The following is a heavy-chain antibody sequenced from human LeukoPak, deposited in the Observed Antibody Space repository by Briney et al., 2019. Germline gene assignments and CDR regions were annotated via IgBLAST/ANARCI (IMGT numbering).Heavy chain of an antibody. D-gene: IGHD6-13*01. Sequence: SETLSLTCTVSGVSISSYYWSWIRQPPGKGLEWIGHIYYSGGANYNPSLKSRVTISLDTSRSQFSLKLSSVTAADTAVYYCARDGGYPLGAFDIWGLGTLVAVSS. CDR1: GVSISSYY. CDR2: IYYSGGA. J-gene: IGHJ3*02. V-gene: IGHV4-59*01. CDR3: ARDGGYPLGAFDI.